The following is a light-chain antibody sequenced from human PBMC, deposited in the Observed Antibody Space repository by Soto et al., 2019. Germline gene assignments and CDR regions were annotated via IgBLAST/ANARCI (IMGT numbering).Light chain of an antibody. Sequence: EIQMTQSPSTLSASVGDRVTITCRASQSISSWLAWYQQKPGKAPKLLIYKASSLESGVPSRFSGSGSGTEVTLNISSLQPDDFATYYCQQYNSYPITCGQATRLEI. CDR2: KAS. V-gene: IGKV1-5*03. CDR1: QSISSW. J-gene: IGKJ5*01. CDR3: QQYNSYPIT.